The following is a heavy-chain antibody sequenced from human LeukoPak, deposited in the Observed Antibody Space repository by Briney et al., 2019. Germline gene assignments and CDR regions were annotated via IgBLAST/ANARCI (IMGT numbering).Heavy chain of an antibody. J-gene: IGHJ5*02. Sequence: GGSLRLSCVASGFTLSSNWMHWVRQAPGKRLEWVSRIKNDGSRTTYAASVKGRFTISRDNARNTLYLQMSSLRAEDTAVYYCVRSDWFDPWGQGTLVTVSS. CDR3: VRSDWFDP. CDR2: IKNDGSRT. CDR1: GFTLSSNW. V-gene: IGHV3-74*03.